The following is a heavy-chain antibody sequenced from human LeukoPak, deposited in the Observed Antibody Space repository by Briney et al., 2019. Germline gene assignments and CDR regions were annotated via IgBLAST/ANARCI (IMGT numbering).Heavy chain of an antibody. CDR1: GFTFAW. Sequence: GGSLRLSCSASGFTFAWMSWVRQAPGKGLEWVGRIKSKTDGGTTDFAALVKGRFTISRDDSKNTVYLQMNGLKNEGTAVYYCTTGTGGFTFGYWGQGTLVTVSS. D-gene: IGHD1-26*01. V-gene: IGHV3-15*01. J-gene: IGHJ4*02. CDR2: IKSKTDGGTT. CDR3: TTGTGGFTFGY.